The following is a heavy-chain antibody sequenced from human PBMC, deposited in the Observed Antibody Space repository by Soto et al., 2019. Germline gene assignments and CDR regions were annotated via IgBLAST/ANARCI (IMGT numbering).Heavy chain of an antibody. CDR3: ARDHGGRGNYYYAMDV. J-gene: IGHJ6*02. CDR1: GYTFTGYY. D-gene: IGHD2-15*01. Sequence: ASVKVSCKASGYTFTGYYMHWVRQAPGQGLEWMGWINPNSGGTNYAQKFQGRVTMTRDTSISTAYMELSRLRSDDTAVYYCARDHGGRGNYYYAMDVWGQGTTVTVSS. V-gene: IGHV1-2*02. CDR2: INPNSGGT.